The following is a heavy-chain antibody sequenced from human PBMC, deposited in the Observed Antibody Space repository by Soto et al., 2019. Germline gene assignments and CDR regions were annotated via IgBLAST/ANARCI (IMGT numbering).Heavy chain of an antibody. J-gene: IGHJ6*03. V-gene: IGHV3-64*01. Sequence: EVQLAESGGGLAQPGGSLRLSCAASGFTLSGYAMDWFRQAPGKGLEYVSGISSNGVGTYYANSVQGRFTISRDNSKNTVYLQMGSLRPEDMAVYYCARRARPDFYYLDVWGHGTTGTVSS. CDR2: ISSNGVGT. CDR1: GFTLSGYA. D-gene: IGHD6-6*01. CDR3: ARRARPDFYYLDV.